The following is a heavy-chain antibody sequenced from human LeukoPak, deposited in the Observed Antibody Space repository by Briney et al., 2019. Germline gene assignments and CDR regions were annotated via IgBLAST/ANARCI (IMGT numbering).Heavy chain of an antibody. D-gene: IGHD4-17*01. CDR2: INPNSGGT. J-gene: IGHJ4*02. Sequence: ASVKVSCKASGYTFTAYYMHWVRQAPGQGLEWMGRINPNSGGTNYAQKFQGRVTMTRDTSISTAYMELSRLRSDDTAVYYCARDPMTTVTTFDYWGQGTLVTVSS. CDR1: GYTFTAYY. V-gene: IGHV1-2*06. CDR3: ARDPMTTVTTFDY.